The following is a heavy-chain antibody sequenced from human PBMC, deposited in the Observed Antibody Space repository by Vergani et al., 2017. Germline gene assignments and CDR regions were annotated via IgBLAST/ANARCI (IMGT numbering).Heavy chain of an antibody. Sequence: QVQLQQWGAGLLKPSETLSLACAVYGGSFSGYYWSWIRQPPGKGLEWIGEINHSGSTNYNPSLKSRVTISVDTSKNQFSLKLSSVTAADTAVYYCARARIAARLLDYWGQGTLVTVSP. CDR1: GGSFSGYY. V-gene: IGHV4-34*01. D-gene: IGHD6-6*01. CDR3: ARARIAARLLDY. J-gene: IGHJ4*02. CDR2: INHSGST.